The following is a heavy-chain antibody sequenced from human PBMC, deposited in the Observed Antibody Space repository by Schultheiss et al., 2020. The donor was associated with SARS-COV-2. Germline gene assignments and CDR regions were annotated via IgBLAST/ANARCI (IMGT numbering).Heavy chain of an antibody. CDR3: AATDTQYCSSTSCYEEYYYYYGMDV. CDR2: IVVGSGNT. D-gene: IGHD2-2*01. V-gene: IGHV1-58*02. CDR1: GFTFTSSA. J-gene: IGHJ6*02. Sequence: SVKVSCKASGFTFTSSAMQWVRQARGQRLEWIGWIVVGSGNTNYAQKFQERVTITRDMSTSTAYMELSSLRSEDTAVYYCAATDTQYCSSTSCYEEYYYYYGMDVWGQGTTVTVSS.